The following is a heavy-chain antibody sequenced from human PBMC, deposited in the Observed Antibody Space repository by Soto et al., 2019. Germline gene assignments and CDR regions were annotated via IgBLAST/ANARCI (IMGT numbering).Heavy chain of an antibody. J-gene: IGHJ5*02. Sequence: QVQLVQSGAEVKKPGSSVKVSCKASGGTFSSYAISWVRQAPGQGLEWMGGIIPIFGTANYAQKFQGRVTITADESTSTAYMELSSLRSEDTAVYYCAREASGGLRVGATCWFDPWGQGTLVTVSS. CDR2: IIPIFGTA. CDR3: AREASGGLRVGATCWFDP. D-gene: IGHD1-26*01. CDR1: GGTFSSYA. V-gene: IGHV1-69*01.